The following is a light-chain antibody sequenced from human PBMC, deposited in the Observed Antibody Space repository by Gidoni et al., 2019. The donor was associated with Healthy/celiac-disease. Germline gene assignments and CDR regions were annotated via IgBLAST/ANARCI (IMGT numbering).Light chain of an antibody. Sequence: DIQITPSPSTLSASVGVRVIITCRASQSISSWLAWYQQKPGKAPKLLIYDASSLESGVPSRFSGSGSGTEFTLTISSLQPDDFATYYCQQYKSYSPWTFGQGTKVEIK. J-gene: IGKJ1*01. CDR2: DAS. CDR1: QSISSW. CDR3: QQYKSYSPWT. V-gene: IGKV1-5*01.